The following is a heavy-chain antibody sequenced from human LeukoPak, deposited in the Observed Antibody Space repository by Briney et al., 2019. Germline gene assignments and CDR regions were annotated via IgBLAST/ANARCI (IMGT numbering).Heavy chain of an antibody. CDR3: ARRRLGYYFDY. Sequence: SETLSLSXGVYGGSFSGYYWSWIRQPPGKGLEWIGEINPRGSTNYNPSLKSRVTLSADTSKNQFSLTLNSVTAADTAVYYCARRRLGYYFDYWGQGTLVTVSS. J-gene: IGHJ4*02. CDR1: GGSFSGYY. D-gene: IGHD5-24*01. CDR2: INPRGST. V-gene: IGHV4-34*01.